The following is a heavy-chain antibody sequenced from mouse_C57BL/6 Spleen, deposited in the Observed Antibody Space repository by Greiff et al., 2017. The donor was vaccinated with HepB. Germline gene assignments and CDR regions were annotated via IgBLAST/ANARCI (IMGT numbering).Heavy chain of an antibody. Sequence: VQLQQSGPGLVQPSQSLSITCTVSGFSLTSYGVHWVRQSPGKGLEWLGVIWRGGSTDYNAAFMSRLSITKDNTKSQVFFKMNSLQADDTAIYYCAKYLYGSSYHYYAMDYWGQGTSVTVSS. CDR1: GFSLTSYG. CDR3: AKYLYGSSYHYYAMDY. V-gene: IGHV2-5*01. D-gene: IGHD1-1*01. J-gene: IGHJ4*01. CDR2: IWRGGST.